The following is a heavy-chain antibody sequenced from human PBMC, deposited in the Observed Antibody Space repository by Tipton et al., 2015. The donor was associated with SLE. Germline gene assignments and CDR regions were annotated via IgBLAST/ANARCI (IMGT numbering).Heavy chain of an antibody. J-gene: IGHJ3*02. D-gene: IGHD6-13*01. Sequence: TLSPTCAVSGYSISSGYYWGWIRQPPGKGLEWIGTIYHSGSGSTYYNPSLKSRVTISVDKSKNQFSLKLSSVTAADTAVYYCVRDPSIAAAGTRAFDIWGQWTMVTVSS. CDR3: VRDPSIAAAGTRAFDI. CDR2: IYHSGSGST. V-gene: IGHV4-38-2*02. CDR1: GYSISSGYY.